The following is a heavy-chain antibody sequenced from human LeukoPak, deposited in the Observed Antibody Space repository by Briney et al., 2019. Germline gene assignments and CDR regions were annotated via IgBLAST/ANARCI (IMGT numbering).Heavy chain of an antibody. CDR3: AKVLPVYFSPSSWFDP. CDR1: GFTFSDYY. J-gene: IGHJ5*02. V-gene: IGHV3-11*01. CDR2: ISSSTSPI. Sequence: MPGGSLRLSCAASGFTFSDYYMSWIRQAPGKGLEWVSYISSSTSPIYYADSVKGRFTISRDNAKNSLYLQMNSLRAEDTAVYYCAKVLPVYFSPSSWFDPWGQGTLVTVSS. D-gene: IGHD1-14*01.